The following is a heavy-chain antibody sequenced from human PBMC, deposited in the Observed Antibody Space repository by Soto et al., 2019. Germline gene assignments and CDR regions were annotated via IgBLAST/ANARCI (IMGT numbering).Heavy chain of an antibody. CDR2: IYYSGST. Sequence: SETLSLTCTVSGGSISSYYWSWIRQPPGKGLEWIGYIYYSGSTNYNPSLKSRVTISVDTSKNQFSLKLSSVTAADTAVYYCARSYGGNFDYWGQGTLVTVS. D-gene: IGHD3-10*01. CDR1: GGSISSYY. J-gene: IGHJ4*02. CDR3: ARSYGGNFDY. V-gene: IGHV4-59*01.